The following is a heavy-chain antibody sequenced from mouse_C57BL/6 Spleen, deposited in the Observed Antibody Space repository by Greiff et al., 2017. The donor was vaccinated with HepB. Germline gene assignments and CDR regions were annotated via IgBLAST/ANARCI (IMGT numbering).Heavy chain of an antibody. CDR2: IDPENGGT. V-gene: IGHV1-15*01. Sequence: QVQLQQSGAELVRPGASVTLSCKASGYTFTDYEMHWVKQTPVHGLEWIGAIDPENGGTAYNQKFKGKAILTADKSSSTAYMELRSLTSEDSAVYYGTRRDYYSNYVKAMDYWGQGTSVTVSS. CDR1: GYTFTDYE. CDR3: TRRDYYSNYVKAMDY. D-gene: IGHD2-5*01. J-gene: IGHJ4*01.